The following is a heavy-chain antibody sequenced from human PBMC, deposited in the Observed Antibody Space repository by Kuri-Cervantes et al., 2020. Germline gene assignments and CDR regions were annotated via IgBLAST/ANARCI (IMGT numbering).Heavy chain of an antibody. CDR2: ISYDGSNK. CDR1: GFTFSSYG. CDR3: ASSAEQWLVHRDAFDI. J-gene: IGHJ3*02. Sequence: GESLKISCAASGFTFSSYGMHWVRQAPGKGLEWVAVISYDGSNKYYADSVKGRFTISRDNSKNTLYPQMNSLRAEDTAVYYRASSAEQWLVHRDAFDIWGQGTMVTVSS. D-gene: IGHD6-19*01. V-gene: IGHV3-30*03.